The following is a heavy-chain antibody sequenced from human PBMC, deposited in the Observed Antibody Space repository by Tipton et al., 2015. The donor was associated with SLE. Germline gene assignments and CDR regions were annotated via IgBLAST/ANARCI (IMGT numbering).Heavy chain of an antibody. D-gene: IGHD7-27*01. Sequence: TLSLTCTVSGDSISSGFFYWGWIRQPPGKGLEWVGTVYYTGNTFYNPSLRSRVTISVDTSKNQFSLKLSSVTAADTAVYYCARDEALGYFDLWGLGTLVTVSS. CDR2: VYYTGNT. CDR1: GDSISSGFFY. J-gene: IGHJ4*02. CDR3: ARDEALGYFDL. V-gene: IGHV4-39*07.